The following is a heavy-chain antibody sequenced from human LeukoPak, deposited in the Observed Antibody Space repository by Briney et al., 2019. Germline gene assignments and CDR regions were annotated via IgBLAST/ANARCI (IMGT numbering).Heavy chain of an antibody. V-gene: IGHV4-59*01. CDR3: ARARSDSGRFDS. CDR2: IYYSGYT. J-gene: IGHJ4*02. Sequence: PSETLSLTCTFPGSSISTSYWSWIRQPPGKGLEWIAYIYYSGYTNYNPSLKSRVTISIDTSKNQFSLKLSSVTAADTAVYYCARARSDSGRFDSWGQGTLVTVSS. CDR1: GSSISTSY. D-gene: IGHD1-26*01.